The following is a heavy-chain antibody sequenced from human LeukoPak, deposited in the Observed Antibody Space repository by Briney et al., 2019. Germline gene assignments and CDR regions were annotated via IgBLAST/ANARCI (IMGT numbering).Heavy chain of an antibody. CDR1: GFTVSSNY. CDR3: ARAPYCGGDCYSGWYFDL. Sequence: GSLRLSCAASGFTVSSNYMSWVRQAPGKGLEWVSVIYSGGSTYYADSVKGRFTISRDNSKNTLYLQMNSLRAEDTAVYYCARAPYCGGDCYSGWYFDLWGRGTLVTVSS. CDR2: IYSGGST. V-gene: IGHV3-53*01. J-gene: IGHJ2*01. D-gene: IGHD2-21*02.